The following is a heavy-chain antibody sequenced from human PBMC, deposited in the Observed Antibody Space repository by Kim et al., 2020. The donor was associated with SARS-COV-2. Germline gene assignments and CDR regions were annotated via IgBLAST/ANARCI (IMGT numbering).Heavy chain of an antibody. J-gene: IGHJ6*02. V-gene: IGHV3-23*01. CDR1: GFTFNNYA. D-gene: IGHD3-16*01. Sequence: GGSLRLSCAASGFTFNNYAMHWVRQAPGKGLEWVSFITYDSGKIHYPDSVKGRFTISRDNSKNTLYLQMNSLTAEDTAVYYCAKEIYSYELSTYCGMDLWGQGTTVTVSS. CDR3: AKEIYSYELSTYCGMDL. CDR2: ITYDSGKI.